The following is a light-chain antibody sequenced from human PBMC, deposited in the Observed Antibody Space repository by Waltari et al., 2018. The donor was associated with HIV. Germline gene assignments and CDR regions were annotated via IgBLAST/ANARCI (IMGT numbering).Light chain of an antibody. Sequence: QSALTQPRSMSGSPGQSITISCTGTSSGVGGYNLVSWYQQHPGKAPKLMIYDVSRRPSGVPDRFSGSKSGNTASLTISGLLAEDEADYYCCSYAGTYNLGVFGGGTKVTVL. J-gene: IGLJ3*02. CDR2: DVS. CDR1: SSGVGGYNL. V-gene: IGLV2-11*01. CDR3: CSYAGTYNLGV.